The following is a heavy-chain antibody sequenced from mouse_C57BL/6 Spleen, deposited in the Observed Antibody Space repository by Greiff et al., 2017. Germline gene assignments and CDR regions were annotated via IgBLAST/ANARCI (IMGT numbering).Heavy chain of an antibody. CDR1: GYTFTSYD. J-gene: IGHJ2*01. D-gene: IGHD2-3*01. V-gene: IGHV1-85*01. Sequence: QVQLQQSGPELVKPGASVKLSCKASGYTFTSYDINWVKQRPGQGLEWIGWIYPRDGSTKYNEKFKGKATLTVDTSSSTEYRELHGLTSEDSAVYFGARKNDGYYFDYWGQGTTLTVSS. CDR3: ARKNDGYYFDY. CDR2: IYPRDGST.